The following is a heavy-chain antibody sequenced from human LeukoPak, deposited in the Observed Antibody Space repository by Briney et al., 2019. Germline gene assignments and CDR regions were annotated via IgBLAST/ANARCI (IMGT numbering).Heavy chain of an antibody. J-gene: IGHJ4*02. V-gene: IGHV3-7*01. CDR1: GFTFSSSA. D-gene: IGHD5-24*01. CDR2: IKQDGSEK. CDR3: ARETWPYYFDY. Sequence: SGGSLRLSCAASGFTFSSSAMSWVRQAPGKGLEWVANIKQDGSEKYYVDSVKGRFTISRDNAKNSLYLQMNSLRAEDTAVYYCARETWPYYFDYWGQGTLVTVSS.